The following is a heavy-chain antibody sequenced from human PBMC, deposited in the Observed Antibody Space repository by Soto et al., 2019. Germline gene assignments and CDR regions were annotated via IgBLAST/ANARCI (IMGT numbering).Heavy chain of an antibody. Sequence: GGSMRLSCAASGFTFSTYAMSWVRQAPGKGLEWVSALSGSGGATYYADSVKGRFTISRDNSKNMLYLQMNSLRAEDTALYYCAKGGCSSTNCRPFDYWGQGTLVTVSS. J-gene: IGHJ4*02. CDR2: LSGSGGAT. CDR3: AKGGCSSTNCRPFDY. CDR1: GFTFSTYA. V-gene: IGHV3-23*01. D-gene: IGHD2-2*01.